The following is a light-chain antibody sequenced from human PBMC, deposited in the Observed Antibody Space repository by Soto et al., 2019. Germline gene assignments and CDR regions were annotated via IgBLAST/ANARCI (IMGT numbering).Light chain of an antibody. V-gene: IGLV2-14*01. Sequence: QSVLTQPASVSGSPGQSIAISCTGTSSVVGGYDYVPWYQQHPDKAPKLMIYEVTKRPSGVSNRFSGSKSGNTASLTISGLQPEDEADYYCSSHTSGSTRVFGSGTKVTVL. J-gene: IGLJ1*01. CDR2: EVT. CDR3: SSHTSGSTRV. CDR1: SSVVGGYDY.